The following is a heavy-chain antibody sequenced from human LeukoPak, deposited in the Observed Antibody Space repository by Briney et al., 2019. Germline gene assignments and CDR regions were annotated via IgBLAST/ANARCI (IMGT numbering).Heavy chain of an antibody. CDR2: IIPILGIA. CDR1: GGTFSSYA. J-gene: IGHJ4*02. D-gene: IGHD3-10*01. CDR3: ACRGSRAEGKYYFDY. Sequence: SVKVSCKASGGTFSSYAISLVRQAPGQGLEWMGRIIPILGIANYAQKFQGRVTITADKSTSTAYMELSSLRSEDTAVYYCACRGSRAEGKYYFDYWAQGTLVTVSS. V-gene: IGHV1-69*04.